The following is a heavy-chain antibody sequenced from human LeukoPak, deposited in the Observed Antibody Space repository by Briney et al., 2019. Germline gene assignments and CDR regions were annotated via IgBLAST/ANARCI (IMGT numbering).Heavy chain of an antibody. J-gene: IGHJ6*02. Sequence: RWASVKVSCKASGYTFTSYGISWVRQAPGQGLEWMGWISAYNGNTNYAQKLQGRVTMTTDTSTSTAYMELRSLRSDDTAVYYCARELYSSGWYLDYYYYGMDVWGQGTTVTVSS. D-gene: IGHD6-19*01. CDR3: ARELYSSGWYLDYYYYGMDV. CDR2: ISAYNGNT. CDR1: GYTFTSYG. V-gene: IGHV1-18*01.